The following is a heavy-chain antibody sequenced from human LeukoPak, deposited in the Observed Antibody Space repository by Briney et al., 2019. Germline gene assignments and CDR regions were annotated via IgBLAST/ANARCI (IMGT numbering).Heavy chain of an antibody. CDR2: INGRGDNT. CDR1: GFTFSIYV. V-gene: IGHV3-23*01. Sequence: GGSLRLSCAASGFTFSIYVMSWVRQAPGKGLEWVSTINGRGDNTNYADSVKGRFTISRDNSKNTLYLHMNSLRAEATAVYYCTNHLGGMVRGVIRAFDFWGQGALVTVSS. CDR3: TNHLGGMVRGVIRAFDF. D-gene: IGHD3-10*01. J-gene: IGHJ4*02.